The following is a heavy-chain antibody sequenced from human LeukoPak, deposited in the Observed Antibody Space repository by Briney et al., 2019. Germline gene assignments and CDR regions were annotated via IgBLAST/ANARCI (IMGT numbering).Heavy chain of an antibody. CDR3: ARLRGYCSSTSCPQGWFDP. J-gene: IGHJ5*02. D-gene: IGHD2-2*01. CDR1: GGSISSYY. CDR2: IYTSGST. Sequence: SETLSLTCTVSGGSISSYYWSWIRQPAGKGLEWIGRIYTSGSTNYNPSLKSRVTMSVDTSKNQFSLKLSSVTAADTAVYYCARLRGYCSSTSCPQGWFDPWGQGTLVTVSS. V-gene: IGHV4-4*07.